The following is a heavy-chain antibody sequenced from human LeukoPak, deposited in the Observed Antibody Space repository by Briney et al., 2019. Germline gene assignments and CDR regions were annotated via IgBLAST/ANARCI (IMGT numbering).Heavy chain of an antibody. CDR3: ARSRPTAQTAPFDY. J-gene: IGHJ4*02. CDR1: GYTFTGYY. Sequence: ASVKVSCKASGYTFTGYYMHWVRQAPGQGLEWMGWINPNSGGTNYAQKFQGRVTMTRDTSISTAYMELSRLRSDDTAVYYCARSRPTAQTAPFDYWGQGTLVTVSS. D-gene: IGHD2-21*02. V-gene: IGHV1-2*02. CDR2: INPNSGGT.